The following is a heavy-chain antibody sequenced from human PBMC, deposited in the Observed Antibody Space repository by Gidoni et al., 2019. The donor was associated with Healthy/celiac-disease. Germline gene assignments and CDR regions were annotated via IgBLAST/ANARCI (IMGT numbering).Heavy chain of an antibody. CDR2: ISAYNGNT. CDR3: ARGRGYYGSGSSYYYYMDV. J-gene: IGHJ6*03. D-gene: IGHD3-10*01. CDR1: RYTFTSSG. Sequence: QVQLVQSGAEGKKPGASVNVSFKASRYTFTSSGISWVRQAPGQGLAWLGWISAYNGNTNYDQKLQGRVTMTTDTSTSTAYRELRSLRSDDTAVYYCARGRGYYGSGSSYYYYMDVWGKGTTVTVSS. V-gene: IGHV1-18*04.